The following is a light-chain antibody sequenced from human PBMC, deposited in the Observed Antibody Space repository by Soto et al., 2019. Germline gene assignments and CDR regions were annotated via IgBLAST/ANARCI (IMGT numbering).Light chain of an antibody. CDR3: SSYGSTSTRYV. J-gene: IGLJ1*01. Sequence: QSALTQPASVSGSPGQSITISCTGTSSDVGGYNYVSWYQQHPGKAPKLMIYEVSNRPSGVSNSFSGSKSGNTASLTISGLQAEDEADYFCSSYGSTSTRYVFGPGTKLTVL. CDR2: EVS. CDR1: SSDVGGYNY. V-gene: IGLV2-14*01.